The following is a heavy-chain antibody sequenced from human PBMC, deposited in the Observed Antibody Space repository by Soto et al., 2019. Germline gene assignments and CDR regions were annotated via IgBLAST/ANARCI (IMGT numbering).Heavy chain of an antibody. J-gene: IGHJ6*02. CDR3: ARDEDSSGWSTYSSYCMDV. V-gene: IGHV1-18*04. Sequence: ASVKVSCKASGYTFTSYGISWVRRAPGQGLEWMGWISAYNGNTNYAQKLQGRVTMTTDTSTSTAYMELRSLRSDDTAVYYCARDEDSSGWSTYSSYCMDVCGQGTTVTVSS. D-gene: IGHD6-19*01. CDR2: ISAYNGNT. CDR1: GYTFTSYG.